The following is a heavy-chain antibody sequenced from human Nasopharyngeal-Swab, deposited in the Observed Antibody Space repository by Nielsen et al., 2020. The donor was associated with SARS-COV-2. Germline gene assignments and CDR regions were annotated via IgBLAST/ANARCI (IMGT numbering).Heavy chain of an antibody. Sequence: WIRQPPGKGLEWIGSIYYSGSTYYNPSLKSRVTISVDTSKNQFSLKLSSVTVADTAVYYCASSIRYSGYDLGFDYWGQGTLVTVSS. CDR3: ASSIRYSGYDLGFDY. CDR2: IYYSGST. V-gene: IGHV4-39*07. J-gene: IGHJ4*02. D-gene: IGHD5-12*01.